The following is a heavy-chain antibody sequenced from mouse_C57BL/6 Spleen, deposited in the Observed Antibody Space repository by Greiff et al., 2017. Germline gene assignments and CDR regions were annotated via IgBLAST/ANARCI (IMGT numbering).Heavy chain of an antibody. V-gene: IGHV1-80*01. CDR2: IYPGDGDT. D-gene: IGHD2-5*01. CDR1: GYAFSSYW. Sequence: VHLVESGAELVKPGASVKISCKASGYAFSSYWMNWVKQRPGKGLEWIGQIYPGDGDTNYNGKFKGKATLTADKSSSTAYMQLSSLTSEDSAVYFCARDYSNPYAMDYWGQGTSVTVSS. J-gene: IGHJ4*01. CDR3: ARDYSNPYAMDY.